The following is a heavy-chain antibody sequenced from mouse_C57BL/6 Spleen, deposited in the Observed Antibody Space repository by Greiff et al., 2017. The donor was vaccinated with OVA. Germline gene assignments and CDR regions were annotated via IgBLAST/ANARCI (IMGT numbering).Heavy chain of an antibody. CDR1: GYSFTSYY. Sequence: VQLQQSGPELVKPGASVKISCKASGYSFTSYYIHWVKQRPGQGLEWIGWIYPGSGNTKYTEKFKGKATLTADTSSSTAYMQLSSLTAEDSAVYYCAREGGWEGYWGQGTTLTVSS. J-gene: IGHJ2*01. CDR3: AREGGWEGY. D-gene: IGHD4-1*01. CDR2: IYPGSGNT. V-gene: IGHV1-66*01.